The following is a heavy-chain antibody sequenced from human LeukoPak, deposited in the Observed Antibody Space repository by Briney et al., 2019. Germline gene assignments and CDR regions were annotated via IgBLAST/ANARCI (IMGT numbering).Heavy chain of an antibody. Sequence: PGGSLRLSCAASGFTFSSYAMSWVRQAPGKGPEWVSAISGSGGSTYYADSVKGRFTISRDNAKNTLYLQMNSLRAEDTAVYYCAGPGARFGEVWFDPWGQGTLVTVSS. CDR2: ISGSGGST. J-gene: IGHJ5*02. CDR1: GFTFSSYA. CDR3: AGPGARFGEVWFDP. D-gene: IGHD3-10*01. V-gene: IGHV3-23*01.